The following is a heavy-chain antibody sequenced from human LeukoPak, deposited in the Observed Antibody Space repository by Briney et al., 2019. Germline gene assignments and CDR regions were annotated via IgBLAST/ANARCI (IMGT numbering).Heavy chain of an antibody. Sequence: PSQTLSLTCTVSGGSISSGGYYWSWIRQHPGKGLEWIGYIYYSGSTYYNPSLKSRVTISVDTSKNQFSLKLSSVTAADTAVYYCARDGGSGYDFDYGGQGPLATVSP. CDR3: ARDGGSGYDFDY. D-gene: IGHD5-12*01. J-gene: IGHJ4*02. V-gene: IGHV4-31*03. CDR1: GGSISSGGYY. CDR2: IYYSGST.